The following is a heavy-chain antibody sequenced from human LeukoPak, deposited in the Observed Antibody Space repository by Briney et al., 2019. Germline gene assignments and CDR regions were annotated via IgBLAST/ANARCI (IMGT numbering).Heavy chain of an antibody. Sequence: GGSLRLSCAASGFTFSNYAMSWVRQAPGRGLEWVSAISGSGDYTNYADSVKGRFTISRDNSKNTLYLQMNSLRAEDTAVYYCVKDRASGSGSYSYRGFDYWGQGTLVTVSS. CDR1: GFTFSNYA. V-gene: IGHV3-23*01. CDR3: VKDRASGSGSYSYRGFDY. J-gene: IGHJ4*02. D-gene: IGHD6-19*01. CDR2: ISGSGDYT.